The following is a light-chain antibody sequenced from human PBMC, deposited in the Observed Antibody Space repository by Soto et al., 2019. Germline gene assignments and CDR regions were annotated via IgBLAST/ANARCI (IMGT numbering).Light chain of an antibody. CDR1: SSNIGTGYD. V-gene: IGLV1-40*01. J-gene: IGLJ3*02. CDR3: QSYDNGEGTWV. CDR2: GNT. Sequence: QTVVTQPPSVSGAPGQRVTISCTGSSSNIGTGYDVNWYQQLPGTAPKVLIYGNTNRPSGVPDRFSASKSGTSASLAITGFQAEYEADYYCQSYDNGEGTWVFGGGTKLTVL.